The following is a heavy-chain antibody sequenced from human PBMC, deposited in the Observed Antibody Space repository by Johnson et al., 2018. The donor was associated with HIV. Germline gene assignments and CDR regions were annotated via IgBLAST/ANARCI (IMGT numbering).Heavy chain of an antibody. CDR1: GFTFSSYG. D-gene: IGHD3-22*01. CDR3: ARGTRYTYDNDDAHLLHAFDF. J-gene: IGHJ3*01. V-gene: IGHV3-30*19. Sequence: QVQLVESGGGVVQPGGSLRLSCAASGFTFSSYGMHWVRQAPGKGLEWVAVISYDGSDKYYADSVKGRFTISRDSSKNTLYLQMNSLRAEDMAVYYCARGTRYTYDNDDAHLLHAFDFWGQGTMVTVSS. CDR2: ISYDGSDK.